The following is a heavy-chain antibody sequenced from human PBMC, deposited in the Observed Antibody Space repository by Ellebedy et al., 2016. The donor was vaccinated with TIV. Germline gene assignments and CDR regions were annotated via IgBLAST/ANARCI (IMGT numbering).Heavy chain of an antibody. D-gene: IGHD6-19*01. J-gene: IGHJ4*02. CDR1: GYTFTSYG. Sequence: AASVKVSCKASGYTFTSYGISWVLHPPGQGLSWMGWISAYNGNTNYAQKLQGRVTMTTDTSTSTAYMELRSLRSDDTAVYYCARIFIAVAGIPYDYWGQGTLVTVSS. V-gene: IGHV1-18*01. CDR2: ISAYNGNT. CDR3: ARIFIAVAGIPYDY.